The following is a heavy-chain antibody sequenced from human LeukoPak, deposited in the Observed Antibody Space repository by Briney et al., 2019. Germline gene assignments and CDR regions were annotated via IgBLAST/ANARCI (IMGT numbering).Heavy chain of an antibody. J-gene: IGHJ1*01. Sequence: GGSLRLSCAASGFTFRSYGMSWVRQAPGKGLEWVSAISGGGGSTDYADSVKGRFTISRDNSKNTLYLQIDSPRAEDTAVYYCAKDAAVAGPKYFQHWGQGTLVTVSS. CDR2: ISGGGGST. D-gene: IGHD6-19*01. V-gene: IGHV3-23*01. CDR1: GFTFRSYG. CDR3: AKDAAVAGPKYFQH.